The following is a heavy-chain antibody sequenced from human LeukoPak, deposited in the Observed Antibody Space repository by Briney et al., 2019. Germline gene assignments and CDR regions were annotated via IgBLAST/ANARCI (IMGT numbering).Heavy chain of an antibody. J-gene: IGHJ5*02. CDR2: IYHSGST. V-gene: IGHV4-30-2*01. CDR1: GGSISSGGYY. CDR3: ARGPPFDP. Sequence: SETLSLTCTVSGGSISSGGYYWSWIRQPPGKGLEWIGYIYHSGSTYYNPSLKSRVTISVDRSKNQFSLKLSSVTAADTAVYYCARGPPFDPWGQGTLVTVSS.